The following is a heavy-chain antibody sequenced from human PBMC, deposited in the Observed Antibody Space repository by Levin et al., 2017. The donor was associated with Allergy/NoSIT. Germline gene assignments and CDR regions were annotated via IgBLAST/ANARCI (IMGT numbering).Heavy chain of an antibody. D-gene: IGHD2-2*01. CDR1: GGTFSSYA. V-gene: IGHV1-69*13. Sequence: SVKVSCKASGGTFSSYAISWVRQAPGQGLEWMGGIIPIFGTANYAQKFQGRVTITADESTSTAYMELSSLRSEDTAVYYCARGGGYCSSTSCHPLYYYYYGMDVWGQGTTVTVSS. J-gene: IGHJ6*02. CDR2: IIPIFGTA. CDR3: ARGGGYCSSTSCHPLYYYYYGMDV.